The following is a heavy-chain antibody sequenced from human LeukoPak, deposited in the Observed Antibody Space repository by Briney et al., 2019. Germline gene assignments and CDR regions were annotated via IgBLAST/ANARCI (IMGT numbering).Heavy chain of an antibody. CDR3: ARGVDIVAPDV. J-gene: IGHJ6*02. D-gene: IGHD5-12*01. V-gene: IGHV3-33*08. Sequence: GGSLRLSCAASGFTFSSYAMHWVRQAPGKGLEWVAVIWYDGSNKYYADSVKGRFTISRDNSKNTLYLQMNSLRAEDTAVYYCARGVDIVAPDVWGQGTTVTVSS. CDR2: IWYDGSNK. CDR1: GFTFSSYA.